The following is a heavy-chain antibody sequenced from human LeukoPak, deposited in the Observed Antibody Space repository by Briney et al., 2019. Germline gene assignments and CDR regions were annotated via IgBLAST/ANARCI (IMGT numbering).Heavy chain of an antibody. CDR3: AKCPVTFGGVIVITSGYFDY. D-gene: IGHD3-16*02. CDR1: GFIFSGYE. CDR2: ISYDGSNK. J-gene: IGHJ4*02. V-gene: IGHV3-30*18. Sequence: GGSLRLSCAASGFIFSGYEMHWVRQAPGKGLEWVAVISYDGSNKYYADSVKGRFTISRDNSKNTLHLQMNNLRAEDTALYYCAKCPVTFGGVIVITSGYFDYWGQGTLVTVSS.